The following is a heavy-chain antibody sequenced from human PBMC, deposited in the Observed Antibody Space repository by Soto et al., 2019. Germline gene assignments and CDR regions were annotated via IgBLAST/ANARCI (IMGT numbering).Heavy chain of an antibody. CDR3: AIYASGSGRYDGLFDS. CDR1: GYTFTSYG. J-gene: IGHJ4*02. CDR2: ISAYNGNT. D-gene: IGHD6-19*01. Sequence: ASVKVSCKASGYTFTSYGISWVRQAPGQGLEWMGWISAYNGNTNYAQKLQGRVTMTTDTSTSTAYMELRSLRSDDTAVYYCAIYASGSGRYDGLFDSWGQETLVTVSS. V-gene: IGHV1-18*01.